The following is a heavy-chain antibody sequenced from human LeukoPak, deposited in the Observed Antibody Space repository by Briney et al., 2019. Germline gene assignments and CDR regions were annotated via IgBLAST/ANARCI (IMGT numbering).Heavy chain of an antibody. CDR3: ARDHIAVAGNFDY. J-gene: IGHJ4*02. D-gene: IGHD6-19*01. Sequence: SQTLSLTCTVSGGSISSGGYYWSWIRQPPGKGLEWIASIYYSGSTYYNPSLKSRATISVDTSKNQFSLKLSSVTAADTAVYYCARDHIAVAGNFDYWGQGTLVTVSS. CDR1: GGSISSGGYY. V-gene: IGHV4-39*07. CDR2: IYYSGST.